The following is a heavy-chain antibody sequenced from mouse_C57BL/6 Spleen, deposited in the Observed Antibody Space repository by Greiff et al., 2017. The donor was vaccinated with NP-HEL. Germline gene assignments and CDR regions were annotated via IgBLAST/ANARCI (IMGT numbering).Heavy chain of an antibody. CDR3: AYGDYYAMDY. Sequence: QVQLQQSGPELVKPGASVKISCKASGYAFSSSWMNWVKQRPGKGLEWIGRIYPGDGDTNYNGKFKGKATLTADKSSSTAYMQLSSLTSVDSAVYFSAYGDYYAMDYWGQGTSVTVSS. V-gene: IGHV1-82*01. J-gene: IGHJ4*01. CDR2: IYPGDGDT. CDR1: GYAFSSSW. D-gene: IGHD1-1*01.